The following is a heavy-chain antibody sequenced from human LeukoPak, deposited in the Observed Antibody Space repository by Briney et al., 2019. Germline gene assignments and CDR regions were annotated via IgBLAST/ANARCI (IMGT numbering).Heavy chain of an antibody. V-gene: IGHV1-69*13. CDR3: ATHLGYCSSTSCFSENWFDP. D-gene: IGHD2-2*01. CDR2: IIPIFSTA. Sequence: SVKVSCKASGGTFSSYAISWVRQAPGQGLEWMGGIIPIFSTANYAQKFQGRVTITADESTSTAYMELSSLRSEDTAVYYCATHLGYCSSTSCFSENWFDPWGQGTLVTVSS. J-gene: IGHJ5*02. CDR1: GGTFSSYA.